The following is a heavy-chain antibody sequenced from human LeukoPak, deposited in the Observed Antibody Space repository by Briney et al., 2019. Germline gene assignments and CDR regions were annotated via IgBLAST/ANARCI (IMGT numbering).Heavy chain of an antibody. J-gene: IGHJ4*02. CDR2: ISWNSGSI. V-gene: IGHV3-9*01. Sequence: GGSLRLSCAASGFTFDDYAMHWVRQAPGKGLEWVSGISWNSGSIGYADSVKGRFTISRDNAKNSLYLQMNSLRAEDTALYYCAKDRYYYDSSVFDYWGQGTLVTVSS. CDR1: GFTFDDYA. D-gene: IGHD3-22*01. CDR3: AKDRYYYDSSVFDY.